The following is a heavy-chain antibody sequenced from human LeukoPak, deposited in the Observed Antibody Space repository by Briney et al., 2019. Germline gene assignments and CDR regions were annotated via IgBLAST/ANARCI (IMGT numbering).Heavy chain of an antibody. CDR3: ARDRHYYDSSGYYFDH. J-gene: IGHJ4*02. CDR2: IYYSGST. CDR1: GGSISSYY. Sequence: PSETLSLTCTVSGGSISSYYWSWIRQPPGKGLEWIGYIYYSGSTNYNPSLKSRVTISVDTSKNQFSLKLSSVTAADTAVYYCARDRHYYDSSGYYFDHWGQGTLVTVSS. V-gene: IGHV4-59*01. D-gene: IGHD3-22*01.